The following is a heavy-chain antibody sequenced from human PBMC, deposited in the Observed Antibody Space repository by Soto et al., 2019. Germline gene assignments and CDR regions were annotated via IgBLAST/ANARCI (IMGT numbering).Heavy chain of an antibody. J-gene: IGHJ4*02. V-gene: IGHV4-31*03. CDR3: ARELPPKYYYDSSGFDY. CDR2: IYYSGST. Sequence: PSETLSLTCTVSGGSISSGGYYWSWIRQHPGKGLEWIGYIYYSGSTYYNPSLKSRVTISVDTSKNQFSLKLSSVTAADTAVYYCARELPPKYYYDSSGFDYWGQGTLVTVSS. CDR1: GGSISSGGYY. D-gene: IGHD3-22*01.